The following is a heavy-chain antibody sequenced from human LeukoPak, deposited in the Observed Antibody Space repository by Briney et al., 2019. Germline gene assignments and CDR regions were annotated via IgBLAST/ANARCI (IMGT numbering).Heavy chain of an antibody. V-gene: IGHV3-23*01. J-gene: IGHJ4*02. CDR1: GFTFSNYA. CDR2: ISGSGGSK. Sequence: GGSLRLSCVASGFTFSNYAMSWVRQAPGKGLEWVSGISGSGGSKYYADSVKGRFTISRDNPRNTLWLQMNSLRAEDTAVFYCARDQYDTWSRRGNFDSWGQGTLVIVSS. D-gene: IGHD3-3*01. CDR3: ARDQYDTWSRRGNFDS.